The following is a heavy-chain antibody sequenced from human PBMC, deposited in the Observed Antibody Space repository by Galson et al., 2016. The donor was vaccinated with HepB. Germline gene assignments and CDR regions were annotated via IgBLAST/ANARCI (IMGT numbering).Heavy chain of an antibody. CDR2: IVPDFGAT. Sequence: SVKVSCKASGGTFKSISWVRQAPGQGLEWMGGIVPDFGATSYAQKFQGRVTITADEPTRTAYMELGSLTSADTAIFYCVISTGWYDKDAFDLWGQGTLVTVSS. D-gene: IGHD6-19*01. CDR1: GGTFKS. J-gene: IGHJ3*01. CDR3: VISTGWYDKDAFDL. V-gene: IGHV1-69*13.